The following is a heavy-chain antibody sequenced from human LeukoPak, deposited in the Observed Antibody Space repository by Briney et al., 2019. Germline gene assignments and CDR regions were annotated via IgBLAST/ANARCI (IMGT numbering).Heavy chain of an antibody. CDR3: ATDLGIYDSSV. CDR1: GCTFSSYA. J-gene: IGHJ4*02. D-gene: IGHD3-22*01. V-gene: IGHV1-69*13. Sequence: ATLTASCRASGCTFSSYAISWVRQAPGQGLEWMGWIIPIFGTANYAQKFQGRVTITADESTSTAYMELSSLRSEDTAVYYCATDLGIYDSSVWGQGTLVTVSS. CDR2: IIPIFGTA.